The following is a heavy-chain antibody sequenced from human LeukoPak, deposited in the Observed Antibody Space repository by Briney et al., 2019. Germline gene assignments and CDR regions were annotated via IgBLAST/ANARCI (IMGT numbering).Heavy chain of an antibody. CDR1: GFTFSSYS. V-gene: IGHV3-21*01. Sequence: GGSLRLSCAASGFTFSSYSVNWVRQAPGKGLEWVSSISSSSSYIYYADSVKGRFTISRDNAKNSLYLQMNSLRAEDTAVYYCARCRGFGVAINYYMDVWGKGTTVTVSS. D-gene: IGHD3-3*01. J-gene: IGHJ6*03. CDR3: ARCRGFGVAINYYMDV. CDR2: ISSSSSYI.